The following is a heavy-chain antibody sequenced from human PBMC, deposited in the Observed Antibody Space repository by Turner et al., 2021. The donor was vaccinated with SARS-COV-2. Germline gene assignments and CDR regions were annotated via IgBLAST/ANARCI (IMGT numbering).Heavy chain of an antibody. V-gene: IGHV1-69*06. CDR3: ASSIVGATPLDY. D-gene: IGHD1-26*01. J-gene: IGHJ4*02. CDR1: GGTFSSYA. Sequence: QVQLVQSGAEVKKPGSSVKVSCKASGGTFSSYAISWVRQAPGQGLEWMGVIIPIFGTANYARKFQGRVTITADKSTSTAYMELSSLRSEDTAVYYCASSIVGATPLDYWGQGTLVTVSS. CDR2: IIPIFGTA.